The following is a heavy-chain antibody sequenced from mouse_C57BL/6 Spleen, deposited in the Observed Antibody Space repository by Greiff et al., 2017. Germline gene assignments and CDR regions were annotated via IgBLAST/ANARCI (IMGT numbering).Heavy chain of an antibody. CDR3: ATSRGDYYGPFD. Sequence: QVQLQQSGAELAKPGASVKLSCKASGYTFTSYWMNWVKQRPGQGLEWIGYINPRSGYTKYNQKFKVKATLTADKSYSTADMRLISLTCGASAVYYCATSRGDYYGPFDWGTGTTVTVSS. V-gene: IGHV1-7*01. CDR2: INPRSGYT. CDR1: GYTFTSYW. D-gene: IGHD1-1*01. J-gene: IGHJ1*03.